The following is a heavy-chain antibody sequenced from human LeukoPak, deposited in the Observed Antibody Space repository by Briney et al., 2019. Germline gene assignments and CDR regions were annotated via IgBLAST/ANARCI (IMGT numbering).Heavy chain of an antibody. Sequence: GGSLRLSCAASGFTFSSYWMSWVRQAPGKGLEWVANIKQDGSEKYYVDSVKGRFTISRDNAKNSLYLQMNSLRAEDTAVYYCARGRGLGSSMNGPFDYWGQGTLVTVSS. V-gene: IGHV3-7*01. CDR3: ARGRGLGSSMNGPFDY. D-gene: IGHD6-13*01. J-gene: IGHJ4*02. CDR1: GFTFSSYW. CDR2: IKQDGSEK.